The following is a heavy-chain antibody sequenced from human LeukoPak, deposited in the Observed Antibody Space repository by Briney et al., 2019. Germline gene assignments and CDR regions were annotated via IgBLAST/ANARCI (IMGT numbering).Heavy chain of an antibody. V-gene: IGHV3-74*01. Sequence: GWSLRLSCAASGFTFSSYWMHWVRQVPGKGLVWVSRINSDGRSTSYADSVKGRFTISRDNAKNTLYVQVNRLRAEDTAVYYCSTGSGHARDIWGRGTMVTVSS. CDR1: GFTFSSYW. CDR3: STGSGHARDI. CDR2: INSDGRST. D-gene: IGHD3-10*01. J-gene: IGHJ3*02.